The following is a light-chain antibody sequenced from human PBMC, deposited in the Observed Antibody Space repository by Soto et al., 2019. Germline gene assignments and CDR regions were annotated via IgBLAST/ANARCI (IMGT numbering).Light chain of an antibody. CDR2: YDS. CDR3: QVWDGSTDRVV. Sequence: SYELTQPPSVSVAPGKTAGITCGGNHIGSKSVHWYQQKPGQAPVLVIFYDSDRPSGIPERFSASNSENTATLTISRVEAGDEADYYCQVWDGSTDRVVFGGGTKLTVL. V-gene: IGLV3-21*04. CDR1: HIGSKS. J-gene: IGLJ2*01.